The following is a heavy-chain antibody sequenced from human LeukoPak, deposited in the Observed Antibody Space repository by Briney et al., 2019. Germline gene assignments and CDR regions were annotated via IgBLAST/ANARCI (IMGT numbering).Heavy chain of an antibody. J-gene: IGHJ4*02. D-gene: IGHD4-17*01. CDR3: ARDTVTTAYYFDY. V-gene: IGHV3-30*19. Sequence: GGSLRLSCAASGFTFSSYGMHWVRQAPGKGLEWVAVISYDGSNKYYADSVKGRFTISGDISTDTLYLQMNRLRADDTAVYYCARDTVTTAYYFDYWGQGTLVTVSS. CDR1: GFTFSSYG. CDR2: ISYDGSNK.